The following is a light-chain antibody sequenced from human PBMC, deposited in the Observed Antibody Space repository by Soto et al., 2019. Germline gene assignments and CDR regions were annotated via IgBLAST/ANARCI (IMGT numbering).Light chain of an antibody. V-gene: IGKV3-20*01. CDR1: QIISSAY. CDR3: QQCGSSLPWT. J-gene: IGKJ1*01. Sequence: EIVLTQSPGTLSLSPGDRATLSCRASQIISSAYLAWYQQRPGQAPRLLIYASSSRATGIPDRFSGSGSGTAFTLTISRLEPEDFAVYYCQQCGSSLPWTFGQGTKVEMK. CDR2: ASS.